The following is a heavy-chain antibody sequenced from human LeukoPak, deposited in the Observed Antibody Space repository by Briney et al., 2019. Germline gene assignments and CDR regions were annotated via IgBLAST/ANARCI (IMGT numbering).Heavy chain of an antibody. D-gene: IGHD3-10*01. V-gene: IGHV1-2*02. J-gene: IGHJ4*02. CDR2: INPNSGGT. Sequence: GASVKVSCKASGYTFTGYYMHWVRQAPGQGLEWMGWINPNSGGTNYAQKFQGRVTMTRDTSISTAYMELSRLRSDESAVYYCARPGSGIYYLDYWGQGTLVTVSS. CDR3: ARPGSGIYYLDY. CDR1: GYTFTGYY.